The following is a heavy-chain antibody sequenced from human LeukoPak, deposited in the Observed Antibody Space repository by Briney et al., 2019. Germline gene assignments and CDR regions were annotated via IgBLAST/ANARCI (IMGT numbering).Heavy chain of an antibody. V-gene: IGHV4-30-4*08. D-gene: IGHD2-15*01. CDR3: ARVNVSTWLLNAFDI. J-gene: IGHJ3*02. Sequence: PSETLSLTCTVSGGSISSGDYYWSWIRQPPGKGLEWIGYIYYSGSTYYNPSLKSRVTISVDMSKNQFSLKLSSVTAADTAVYYCARVNVSTWLLNAFDIWGQGTMVTVSS. CDR2: IYYSGST. CDR1: GGSISSGDYY.